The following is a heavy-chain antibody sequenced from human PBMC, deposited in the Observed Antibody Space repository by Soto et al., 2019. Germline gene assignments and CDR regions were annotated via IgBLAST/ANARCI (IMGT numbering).Heavy chain of an antibody. CDR1: GYTFTSYD. V-gene: IGHV1-8*02. Sequence: QVQLVQSGAEVKKPGASVKVSCKASGYTFTSYDINWVRQAAGQGLEWMGWMNPNNGKAGYAQKFQGRVTMTRDTSISTAYMEQRSLRSDDTAVYYCTRGAAVAGKPWADFDYWGQGTLVTVSS. J-gene: IGHJ4*02. CDR2: MNPNNGKA. D-gene: IGHD6-19*01. CDR3: TRGAAVAGKPWADFDY.